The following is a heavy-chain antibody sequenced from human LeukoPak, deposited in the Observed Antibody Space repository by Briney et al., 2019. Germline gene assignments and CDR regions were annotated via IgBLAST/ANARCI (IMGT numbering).Heavy chain of an antibody. D-gene: IGHD3-3*01. J-gene: IGHJ6*03. V-gene: IGHV4-59*01. CDR2: IYYSGST. Sequence: SETLSLTCTVSGGSISSYYWSWIRQPPGKGLEWIGYIYYSGSTNYNPSLKSRVTISVDTSKNQFSLKLSSVTAADTAVHYCARAIFGVVIIPPPYYMDVWGKGTTVTVSS. CDR3: ARAIFGVVIIPPPYYMDV. CDR1: GGSISSYY.